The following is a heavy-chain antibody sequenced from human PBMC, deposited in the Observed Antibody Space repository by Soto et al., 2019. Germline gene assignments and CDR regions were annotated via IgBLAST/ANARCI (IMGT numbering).Heavy chain of an antibody. D-gene: IGHD5-12*01. Sequence: TLSLTYSVSDDSVNSIGCYWTGIRQFPGKGLEWIGCVYYSGRTYFNPSLKSRLMMSLDTSNNQFSLKMTSMTAADTAVYYCVRMLADGYQLWGQGTLVTVSS. V-gene: IGHV4-31*02. CDR2: VYYSGRT. CDR3: VRMLADGYQL. J-gene: IGHJ4*02. CDR1: DDSVNSIGCY.